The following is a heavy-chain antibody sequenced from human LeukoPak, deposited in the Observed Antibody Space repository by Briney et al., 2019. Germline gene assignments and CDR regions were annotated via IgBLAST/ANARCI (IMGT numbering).Heavy chain of an antibody. Sequence: SETLSLTCTVSGGSIHSYWSWIRQPAGKGLEWIGRISGSGTITYNPALQSRLTISIDTSKNQFSLKLYSVTAADTAVYYCARGGSTLHSAGGHDIEFYYYYMDVWGKGTTVTISS. J-gene: IGHJ6*03. D-gene: IGHD3-9*01. CDR3: ARGGSTLHSAGGHDIEFYYYYMDV. CDR1: GGSIHSY. CDR2: ISGSGTI. V-gene: IGHV4-4*07.